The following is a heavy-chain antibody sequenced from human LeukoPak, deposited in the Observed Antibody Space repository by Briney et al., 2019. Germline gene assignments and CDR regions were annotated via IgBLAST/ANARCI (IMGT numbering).Heavy chain of an antibody. V-gene: IGHV1-8*03. CDR3: ARGPPYGPQHY. CDR1: GYTFTNYE. D-gene: IGHD4-17*01. Sequence: GASVKVSCKASGYTFTNYEINWVRQATGQGLEWMGWINPNCGNTGYLQKFQGRVTITRKTSINTAYMDLSSLRSEDTAVYYCARGPPYGPQHYWGQGTLVTVSS. CDR2: INPNCGNT. J-gene: IGHJ4*02.